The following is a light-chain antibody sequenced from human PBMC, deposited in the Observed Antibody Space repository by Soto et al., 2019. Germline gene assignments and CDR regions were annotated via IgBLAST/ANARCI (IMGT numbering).Light chain of an antibody. J-gene: IGLJ3*02. CDR2: DVS. CDR1: SSDVGGYNY. CDR3: SSYTSSSPWV. V-gene: IGLV2-14*01. Sequence: QPASVSGSPGQSITISCTGTSSDVGGYNYVSWYQQHPGKAPKLMIYDVSNRPSGVSNRFSGSKSGNTASLTISGLQAEDEADYYCSSYTSSSPWVFGGGTKLTVL.